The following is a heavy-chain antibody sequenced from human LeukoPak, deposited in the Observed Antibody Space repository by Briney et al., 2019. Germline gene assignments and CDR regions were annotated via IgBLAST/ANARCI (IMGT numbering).Heavy chain of an antibody. Sequence: SETLSLTCTVSGDSISSSSYYWGWIRQPPGKGLEWIGSIYYSGSTYYNPSLKSRVTISVDMSKNQFSLKLSSVTAADTAVYYCARLSTVTTSFDYWGQGTLVTVSS. J-gene: IGHJ4*02. D-gene: IGHD4-11*01. CDR3: ARLSTVTTSFDY. CDR2: IYYSGST. V-gene: IGHV4-39*07. CDR1: GDSISSSSYY.